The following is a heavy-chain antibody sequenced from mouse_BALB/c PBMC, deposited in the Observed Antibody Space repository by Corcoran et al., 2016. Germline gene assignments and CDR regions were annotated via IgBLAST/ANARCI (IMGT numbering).Heavy chain of an antibody. D-gene: IGHD1-1*01. Sequence: QIQLVQSGPELKKPGETVKISCKASGYTFTNYGMNWVKQAPGKGLKWMGWINTYTGEPTYADDFKGRFAFSLETSASTAYLQINNLKNEDTATYFWASGTTVVASYYYAMDYWGQGTSVTFSS. CDR3: ASGTTVVASYYYAMDY. CDR1: GYTFTNYG. V-gene: IGHV9-3-1*01. J-gene: IGHJ4*01. CDR2: INTYTGEP.